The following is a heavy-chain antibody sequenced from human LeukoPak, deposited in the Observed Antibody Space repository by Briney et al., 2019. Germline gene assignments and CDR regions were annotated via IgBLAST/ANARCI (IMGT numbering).Heavy chain of an antibody. J-gene: IGHJ4*02. CDR1: GFTFSNYA. CDR3: TKDQYSGSYPFDY. CDR2: ISGSGGST. Sequence: QAGGSLRLSCAASGFTFSNYAMSWVRQAPEKGLEWVSDISGSGGSTYYADSVKGRFTISRDNSKNTLYLQMNSLRVEDTAIYYCTKDQYSGSYPFDYWGQGTLVTVSS. D-gene: IGHD1-26*01. V-gene: IGHV3-23*01.